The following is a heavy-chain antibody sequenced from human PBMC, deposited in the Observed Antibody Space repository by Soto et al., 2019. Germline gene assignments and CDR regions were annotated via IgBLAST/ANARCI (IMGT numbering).Heavy chain of an antibody. J-gene: IGHJ4*02. CDR3: ARGGSGYDSPFDY. V-gene: IGHV4-30-4*01. CDR2: IYYSGST. Sequence: TLSLPFTVSGGSISSGDYYWSFIRQPPGKGLEWIGYIYYSGSTYYNPSLKSRVTISVDTSKNQFSLKLSSVNAADTAVYYCARGGSGYDSPFDYWGQGTLVTVSS. D-gene: IGHD5-12*01. CDR1: GGSISSGDYY.